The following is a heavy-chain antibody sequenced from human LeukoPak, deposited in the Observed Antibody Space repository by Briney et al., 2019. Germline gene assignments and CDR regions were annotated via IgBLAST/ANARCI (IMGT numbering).Heavy chain of an antibody. CDR3: ARAGAPYGSGNYYNSDV. V-gene: IGHV4-59*01. D-gene: IGHD3-10*01. CDR1: GGSISSYY. J-gene: IGHJ6*02. Sequence: AETLSLTCTVSGGSISSYYWSWIRQPPGKGLEWIGYVHYSGCSNYNPSLKSRVTISVDTSKNQFSLKLSSVTAADTAVYYCARAGAPYGSGNYYNSDVWGQGTTVTVS. CDR2: VHYSGCS.